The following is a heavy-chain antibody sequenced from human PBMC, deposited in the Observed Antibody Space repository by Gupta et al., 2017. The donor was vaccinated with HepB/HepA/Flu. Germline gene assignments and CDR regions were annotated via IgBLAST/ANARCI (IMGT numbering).Heavy chain of an antibody. Sequence: EVQLLESGGGLVQPGGSLRLSCAASGFTFSSYAMSWVRQAPGKGLEWVSAISGSGGSTYYADSVKGRFTISRDNSKNTLYLQMNSLRAEDTAVYYCVWGQYSSPGLGWGQGTLVTVSS. V-gene: IGHV3-23*01. CDR3: VWGQYSSPGLG. CDR2: ISGSGGST. D-gene: IGHD5-18*01. J-gene: IGHJ4*02. CDR1: GFTFSSYA.